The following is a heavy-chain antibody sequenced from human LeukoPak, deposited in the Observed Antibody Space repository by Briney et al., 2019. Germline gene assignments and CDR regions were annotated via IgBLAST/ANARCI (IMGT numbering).Heavy chain of an antibody. V-gene: IGHV3-30*04. D-gene: IGHD3-16*01. CDR1: GFTFRSYT. Sequence: PGGSLRLSCAASGFTFRSYTMRWVRQAPGKGLKWVAAISGDASDKYYADSVKGRFTVSRDKSKNTLYLQMNSLRAEDTAVYYCARDGGAAFTYWGQETLVTVSS. J-gene: IGHJ4*02. CDR3: ARDGGAAFTY. CDR2: ISGDASDK.